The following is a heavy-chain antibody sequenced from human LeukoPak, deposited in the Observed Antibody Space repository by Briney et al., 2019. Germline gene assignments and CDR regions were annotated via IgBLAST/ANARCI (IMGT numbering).Heavy chain of an antibody. CDR2: IYPGDSDT. CDR3: ARKARTSTWYFDL. CDR1: GYSFTSYW. D-gene: IGHD6-6*01. V-gene: IGHV5-51*01. Sequence: GESLKISCKGSGYSFTSYWIGWVRQMPGKGLEWMGIIYPGDSDTRYSPSFQGQVTISADKSISTAYLQWSSLKASDTAMYYYARKARTSTWYFDLWGRRTLVTVSS. J-gene: IGHJ2*01.